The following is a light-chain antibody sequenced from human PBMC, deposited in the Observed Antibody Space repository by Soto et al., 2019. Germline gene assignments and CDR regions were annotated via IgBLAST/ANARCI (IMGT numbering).Light chain of an antibody. J-gene: IGLJ2*01. CDR3: CSYAGNYTLL. CDR1: SSDVGAYNY. CDR2: DVT. V-gene: IGLV2-11*01. Sequence: QSVLTQPASVSGSPGQSITISCTGTSSDVGAYNYVSWYQQRPGTAPEVMIYDVTKRPSGVPDRFSGSKSANTASLTISGLQADDEADYYCCSYAGNYTLLFGGGTKVTVL.